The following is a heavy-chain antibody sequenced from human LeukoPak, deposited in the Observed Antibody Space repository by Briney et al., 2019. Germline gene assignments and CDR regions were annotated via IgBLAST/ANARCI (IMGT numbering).Heavy chain of an antibody. CDR3: ARGLNIAAAGYYFDY. CDR1: GYTFTGYD. Sequence: ASVKVSCKASGYTFTGYDINWVRQATGQGLEWMGWMNPNSGNTGYAQKFQGRVTMTRNTSISTAYMELSSLRSEDTAVYYCARGLNIAAAGYYFDYWGQGTLVTVSS. J-gene: IGHJ4*02. CDR2: MNPNSGNT. V-gene: IGHV1-8*01. D-gene: IGHD6-13*01.